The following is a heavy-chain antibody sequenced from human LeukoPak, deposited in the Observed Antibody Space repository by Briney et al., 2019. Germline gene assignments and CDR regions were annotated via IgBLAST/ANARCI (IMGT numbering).Heavy chain of an antibody. J-gene: IGHJ3*02. CDR1: EYTFTGYY. CDR2: INPDSGGT. CDR3: ARVALHCSSTSCYRKAFDI. Sequence: ASVKVSCKASEYTFTGYYMHWVRQAPGQGLEWMGWINPDSGGTKYEQKFQGRVTMTRDTSISTAYMELSRLRSDDTAVYYCARVALHCSSTSCYRKAFDIWGQGTMVTVSS. V-gene: IGHV1-2*02. D-gene: IGHD2-2*01.